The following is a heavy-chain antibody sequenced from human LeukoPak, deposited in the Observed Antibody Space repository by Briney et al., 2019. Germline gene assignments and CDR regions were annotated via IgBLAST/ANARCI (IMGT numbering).Heavy chain of an antibody. J-gene: IGHJ3*02. Sequence: SETLSLTCTVSGGSISSYYWSWIRQPPGKGLEWIGYIYYSGSTNYNPSLKSRVTISVDTSKNQFSLKLSSVTAADTAVYYCARVGIAFTDAFDIWGQGTMVTVSS. CDR2: IYYSGST. CDR3: ARVGIAFTDAFDI. CDR1: GGSISSYY. D-gene: IGHD2-15*01. V-gene: IGHV4-59*01.